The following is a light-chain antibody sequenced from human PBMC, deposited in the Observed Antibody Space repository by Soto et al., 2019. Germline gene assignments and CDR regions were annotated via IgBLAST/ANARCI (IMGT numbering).Light chain of an antibody. V-gene: IGKV1-33*01. J-gene: IGKJ3*01. CDR3: QQYDNVVFT. Sequence: DFQMTQSPSSLSASVGDRVTITCQASQDFGKFLYWYQQKPGQAPRVLIYAASKLETGVPARFRGAGSGTHFTLTISSLQPDYIATYYCQQYDNVVFTFVPRTKVEFK. CDR2: AAS. CDR1: QDFGKF.